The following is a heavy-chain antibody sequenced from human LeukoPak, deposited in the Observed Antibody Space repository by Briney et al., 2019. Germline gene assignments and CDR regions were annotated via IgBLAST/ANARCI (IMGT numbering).Heavy chain of an antibody. D-gene: IGHD5-18*01. Sequence: ASVKVSCKASGYTFTSYGISWVRQAPGQGLEWMGWISAYNGNTNYAQKLQGRVTMTTDTSTSTAYMELRSLRSDDTAVYYCARDRAAMGSYYYYMDVWGKGTTVTISS. CDR1: GYTFTSYG. V-gene: IGHV1-18*01. CDR3: ARDRAAMGSYYYYMDV. CDR2: ISAYNGNT. J-gene: IGHJ6*03.